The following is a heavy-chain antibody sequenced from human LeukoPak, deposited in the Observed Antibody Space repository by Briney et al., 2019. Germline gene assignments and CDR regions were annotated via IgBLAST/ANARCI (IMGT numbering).Heavy chain of an antibody. CDR3: ARQVASSGWYSDSDWFDP. CDR1: GYSFTTHW. V-gene: IGHV5-51*01. Sequence: GESLQISCKGSGYSFTTHWIGWGRQMPGKGLEWMGIIYPGDSDTRYSPSFQGQVTISADKSISTACLEWSGLKASDTAMYYCARQVASSGWYSDSDWFDPWGQGTLVTVSS. CDR2: IYPGDSDT. J-gene: IGHJ5*02. D-gene: IGHD6-19*01.